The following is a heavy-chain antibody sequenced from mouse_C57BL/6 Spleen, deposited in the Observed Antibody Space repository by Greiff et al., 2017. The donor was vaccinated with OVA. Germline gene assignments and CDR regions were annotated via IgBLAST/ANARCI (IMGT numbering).Heavy chain of an antibody. J-gene: IGHJ1*03. CDR2: ISDGGSYT. CDR3: ARDRSNYDRYFDV. CDR1: GFTFSSYA. Sequence: EVQGVESGGGLVKPGGSLKLSCAASGFTFSSYAMSWVRQTPEKRLEWVATISDGGSYTYYPDNVKGRFTISRDNAKNNLYLQMSHLKSEDTAMYYCARDRSNYDRYFDVWGTGTTVTVSS. D-gene: IGHD2-5*01. V-gene: IGHV5-4*01.